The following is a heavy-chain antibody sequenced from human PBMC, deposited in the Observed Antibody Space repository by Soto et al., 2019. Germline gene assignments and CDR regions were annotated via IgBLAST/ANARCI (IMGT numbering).Heavy chain of an antibody. CDR2: IRNKANRYTT. CDR1: GFSFSDHY. Sequence: EMQLVESGGGLVRPGGSLRLSCAASGFSFSDHYMDWVRQAPGKGLEWVGRIRNKANRYTTEYAASVKGRFTISRDDSKDSLYLQMNSLVTDDTAVYFCTRDNPRAPGTRDYWGQGTLVSVSS. CDR3: TRDNPRAPGTRDY. V-gene: IGHV3-72*01. D-gene: IGHD6-13*01. J-gene: IGHJ4*02.